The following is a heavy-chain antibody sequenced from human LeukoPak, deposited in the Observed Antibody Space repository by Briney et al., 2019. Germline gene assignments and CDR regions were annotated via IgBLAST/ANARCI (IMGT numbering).Heavy chain of an antibody. V-gene: IGHV3-7*01. D-gene: IGHD6-13*01. CDR1: GFTFSNYW. CDR3: ARENMRDGGIAAAGTDY. Sequence: AGGSLRLSCAASGFTFSNYWMTWVRQAPGKGLEWVANINHDGSEKYYVDSMRGRFTISRDNAKNSLYLQMSSLRADDTAVYYCARENMRDGGIAAAGTDYWGQGTLVTVSS. CDR2: INHDGSEK. J-gene: IGHJ4*02.